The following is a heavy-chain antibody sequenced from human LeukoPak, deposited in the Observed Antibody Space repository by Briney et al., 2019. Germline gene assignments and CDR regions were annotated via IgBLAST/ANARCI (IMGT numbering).Heavy chain of an antibody. V-gene: IGHV1-2*02. CDR1: GYTFTGYY. J-gene: IGHJ4*02. CDR3: ARSAYNYGYVYFDH. Sequence: ASVKVSCKASGYTFTGYYMHWVRQAPGQGLEWMGWINPKSGGTNYAQKFQGRVTMTRDTSISTAYMELSSLRSDDTAVYYCARSAYNYGYVYFDHWGQGTLVIVSS. D-gene: IGHD5-18*01. CDR2: INPKSGGT.